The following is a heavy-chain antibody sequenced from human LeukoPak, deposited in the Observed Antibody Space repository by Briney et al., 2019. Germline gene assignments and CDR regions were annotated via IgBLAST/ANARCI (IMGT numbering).Heavy chain of an antibody. V-gene: IGHV3-23*01. Sequence: GGSLRLSCAASGFTFTSYSMNWVRQAPGKGLEWVSTISGGGGSTYYADSVKGRFTISRDNSKNTLYLQMNSLRAEDTAVYYCARDLGYGDGFDYWGQGTLVTVSS. CDR2: ISGGGGST. CDR1: GFTFTSYS. CDR3: ARDLGYGDGFDY. D-gene: IGHD4-17*01. J-gene: IGHJ4*02.